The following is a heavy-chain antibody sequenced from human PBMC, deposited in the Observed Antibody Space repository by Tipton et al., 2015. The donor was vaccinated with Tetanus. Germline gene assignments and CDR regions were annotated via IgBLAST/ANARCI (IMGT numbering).Heavy chain of an antibody. CDR3: ARDHGITWGGMGYYYGMDV. V-gene: IGHV4-30-4*01. D-gene: IGHD3-16*01. CDR2: IYYSGST. Sequence: TLSLTCTVSGDSLSNGDYYWSWIRQPPGKGLESIGYIYYSGSTYYNPSLTSRVTISIDTSKTQFSLRLSSVTAADTAVYYCARDHGITWGGMGYYYGMDVWGQGTTVTVSS. J-gene: IGHJ6*02. CDR1: GDSLSNGDYY.